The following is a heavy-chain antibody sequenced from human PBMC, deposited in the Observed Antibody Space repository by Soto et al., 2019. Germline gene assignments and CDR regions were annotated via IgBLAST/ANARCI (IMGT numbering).Heavy chain of an antibody. CDR1: GYSITSTPYY. CDR3: ARHDDWFHP. V-gene: IGHV4-39*01. J-gene: IGHJ5*02. CDR2: VYYSGAT. Sequence: TVSLTCNVSGYSITSTPYYWGGIRQPPGKGLEWIGTVYYSGATYYNPSLRGRLTVSADTSKNYFSLRLTSVTAADTAVYYCARHDDWFHPWGQGILVTVSS.